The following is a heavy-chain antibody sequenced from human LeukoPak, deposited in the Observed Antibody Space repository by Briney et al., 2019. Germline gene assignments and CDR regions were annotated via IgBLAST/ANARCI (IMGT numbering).Heavy chain of an antibody. V-gene: IGHV3-48*01. CDR3: ARDPARGYSYGALY. CDR2: ISSSSSTI. CDR1: GSTFSSYS. J-gene: IGHJ4*02. D-gene: IGHD5-18*01. Sequence: GGSLRLSCAASGSTFSSYSMNWVRQAPGKGLEWVSYISSSSSTIYYADSVKGRFTISRDNAKNSLYLQMNSLRAEDTAVYYCARDPARGYSYGALYWGQGTLVTVSS.